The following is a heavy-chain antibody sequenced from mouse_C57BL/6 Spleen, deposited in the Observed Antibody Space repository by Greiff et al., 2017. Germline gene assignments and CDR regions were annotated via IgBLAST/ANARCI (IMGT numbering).Heavy chain of an antibody. J-gene: IGHJ2*01. Sequence: QVHVKQPGAELVKPGASVKLSCKASGYTFTSYWMQWVKQRPGQGLEWIGEIDPSDSYTNYNQKFKGKATLTVDTSSSTAYMQLSSLTSEDSAVYYCARANWRYFDYWGQGTTLTVSS. V-gene: IGHV1-50*01. CDR3: ARANWRYFDY. CDR1: GYTFTSYW. D-gene: IGHD4-1*01. CDR2: IDPSDSYT.